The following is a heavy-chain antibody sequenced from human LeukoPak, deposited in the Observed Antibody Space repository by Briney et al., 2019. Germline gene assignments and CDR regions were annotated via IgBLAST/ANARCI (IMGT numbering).Heavy chain of an antibody. CDR1: GFTFSDYY. Sequence: RGSLRLSCAASGFTFSDYYMSWIRQAPGKGLEWVSYISSSGSTIYYADSVKGRFTISRDNAKNSLYLQMNSLRAEDTAVYYCARVHCSSTSCYRGHFDYWGQGTLVTVSS. V-gene: IGHV3-11*01. D-gene: IGHD2-2*02. CDR2: ISSSGSTI. J-gene: IGHJ4*02. CDR3: ARVHCSSTSCYRGHFDY.